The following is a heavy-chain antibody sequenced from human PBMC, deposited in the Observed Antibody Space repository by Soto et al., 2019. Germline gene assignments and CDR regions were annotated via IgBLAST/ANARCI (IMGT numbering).Heavy chain of an antibody. CDR1: GFTFSNYV. CDR3: AKEDVGGYYYSGL. V-gene: IGHV3-23*01. D-gene: IGHD1-26*01. CDR2: VSNSGAGT. J-gene: IGHJ4*02. Sequence: EVPLLESGGGLVQPGGSLRISCAASGFTFSNYVMSWVRQAPGKGLEWVSSVSNSGAGTYYADSVKGRFTISRDNSKKTLYLQMNNVGAEDRAVYCCAKEDVGGYYYSGLWGRGTLVTVSS.